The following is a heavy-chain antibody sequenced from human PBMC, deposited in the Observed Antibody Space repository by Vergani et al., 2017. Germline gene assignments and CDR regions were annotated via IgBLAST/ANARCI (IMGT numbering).Heavy chain of an antibody. Sequence: QVQLVQSGAEVKKPGSSVKVSCKASGGTFSSYAISWVRQAPGQGLEWMGRIIPILGTANYAQKFQGRVTITADESTSTAYMELSSLRSEDTAVYYCAREEYYDSSGYYSLYYYYYMDVWDKGTTVTVSS. D-gene: IGHD3-22*01. CDR3: AREEYYDSSGYYSLYYYYYMDV. CDR2: IIPILGTA. J-gene: IGHJ6*03. CDR1: GGTFSSYA. V-gene: IGHV1-69*11.